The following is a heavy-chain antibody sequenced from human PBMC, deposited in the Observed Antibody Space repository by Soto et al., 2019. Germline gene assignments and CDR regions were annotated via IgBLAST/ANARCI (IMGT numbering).Heavy chain of an antibody. Sequence: GESLKISCKGSGYSFTSYRIGWVRQMPGKGLELMGIIYPGDSDTRYSPSFQGQVNXAADKSLSTDYLKWSRRKASDNSKYYCARHFYFSSNSWYVSHSCGMDVWVQGTILTVFS. J-gene: IGHJ6*02. D-gene: IGHD2-2*01. CDR3: ARHFYFSSNSWYVSHSCGMDV. V-gene: IGHV5-51*01. CDR1: GYSFTSYR. CDR2: IYPGDSDT.